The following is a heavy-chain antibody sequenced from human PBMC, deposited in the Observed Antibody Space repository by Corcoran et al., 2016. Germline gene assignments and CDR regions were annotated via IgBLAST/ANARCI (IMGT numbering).Heavy chain of an antibody. Sequence: EVQMVESGGGFVKPGGYLRLSCAASGFTFRNTWMSWVRQAPGKGQEWVARIKSNPAGGTTDYAAPVKGRFTISREDSKNTLYLQMNSLKTDDTVMFYCTMDGSYWGQGTLVTVSS. CDR3: TMDGSY. V-gene: IGHV3-15*05. J-gene: IGHJ4*02. D-gene: IGHD2-2*03. CDR2: IKSNPAGGTT. CDR1: GFTFRNTW.